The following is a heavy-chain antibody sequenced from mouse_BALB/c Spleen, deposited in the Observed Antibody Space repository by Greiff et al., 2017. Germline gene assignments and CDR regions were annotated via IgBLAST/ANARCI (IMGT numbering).Heavy chain of an antibody. Sequence: VQLQQSGAELVKPGASVKLSCKASGYTFTSYYMYWVKQRPGQGLEWIGEINPSNGGTNFNEKFKSKATLTVDKSSSTAYMQLSSLTSEDSAVYYCTREGYYYGSSYAIPDVWGAGTTVTVSS. CDR3: TREGYYYGSSYAIPDV. CDR1: GYTFTSYY. V-gene: IGHV1S81*02. D-gene: IGHD1-1*01. J-gene: IGHJ1*01. CDR2: INPSNGGT.